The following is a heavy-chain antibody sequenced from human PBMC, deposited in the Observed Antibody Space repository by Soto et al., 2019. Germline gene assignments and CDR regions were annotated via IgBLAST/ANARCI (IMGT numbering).Heavy chain of an antibody. CDR1: GVSVSSGDYY. V-gene: IGHV4-31*03. CDR2: IDRSGST. Sequence: QVQLQESGPGLVKPSQTLSLSCNVYGVSVSSGDYYWSWIRQHAGGGLEWIGYIDRSGSTYYKPSLRDRVIMSVDTSTNQISLRLLSVTAADTAMYYCARDSGGNSENYYGLDVWGHGTTVSVSS. J-gene: IGHJ6*02. CDR3: ARDSGGNSENYYGLDV. D-gene: IGHD1-1*01.